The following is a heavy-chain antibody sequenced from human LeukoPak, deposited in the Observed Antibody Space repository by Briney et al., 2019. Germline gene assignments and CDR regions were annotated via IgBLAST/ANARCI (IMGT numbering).Heavy chain of an antibody. CDR1: GFTLSRYI. CDR3: ARSSFPYYFDQ. Sequence: GGSLRLSCIASGFTLSRYIMNWVRQAPGKGLEWVASISNDSRYIYYSDSVKGRVTISRDNAKNTLYLQMNSLRVEDTAVYFCARSSFPYYFDQWGQGTLVTVSS. CDR2: ISNDSRYI. D-gene: IGHD3-3*02. V-gene: IGHV3-21*06. J-gene: IGHJ4*02.